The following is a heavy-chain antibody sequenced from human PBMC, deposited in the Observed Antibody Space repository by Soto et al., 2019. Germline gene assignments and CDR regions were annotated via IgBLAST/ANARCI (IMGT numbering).Heavy chain of an antibody. Sequence: PGGSLRLSCATSGFTFSDRWMSWLRQAPGKGLEWVANIKQDGSETYCEDSVKGRFIISRDNVENSVYLQMSSLSAEDTALYYCASGYAGHANWFDPWGQGTLVTVSS. D-gene: IGHD5-12*01. V-gene: IGHV3-7*01. CDR3: ASGYAGHANWFDP. J-gene: IGHJ5*02. CDR1: GFTFSDRW. CDR2: IKQDGSET.